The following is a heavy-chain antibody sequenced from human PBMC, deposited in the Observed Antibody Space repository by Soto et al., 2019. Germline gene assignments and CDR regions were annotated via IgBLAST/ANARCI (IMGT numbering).Heavy chain of an antibody. CDR1: GGSFSRYA. CDR3: ARGSSSTVGPTCWFDP. J-gene: IGHJ5*02. Sequence: QVQLVQSGDEVKKPGSSVKVSCKASGGSFSRYALSLVRQAPGQGLEWMGGIIPSFGTPNYAQRFQCRVTISAVESTTTVYMDLSRLRSEDTAVYYCARGSSSTVGPTCWFDPWCQGTLVTVSS. D-gene: IGHD1-26*01. V-gene: IGHV1-69*01. CDR2: IIPSFGTP.